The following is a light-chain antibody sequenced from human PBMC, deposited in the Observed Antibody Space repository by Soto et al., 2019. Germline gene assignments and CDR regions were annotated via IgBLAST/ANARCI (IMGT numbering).Light chain of an antibody. CDR2: GAA. V-gene: IGKV3-20*01. CDR1: RSVSSSQ. Sequence: EIVLTQSPGTLSLSPGERATLSCRASRSVSSSQLAWYQQKPGRAPSLLVYGAASRATGIPEGFSGSVSETDFTLSISRREPEDFAVYYCHHYCNSPLTFGQGTRLEIK. J-gene: IGKJ5*01. CDR3: HHYCNSPLT.